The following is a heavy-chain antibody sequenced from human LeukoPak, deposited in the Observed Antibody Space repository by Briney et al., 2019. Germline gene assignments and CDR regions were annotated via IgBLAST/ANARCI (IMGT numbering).Heavy chain of an antibody. CDR3: AGQAAAGETFDY. Sequence: SETLSLTCNVSGGSISNYYWSWIRQPAGKELEWIGRVYTSGSTIYNPSLKSRVTLSKDTSKNQFSLTLNSVTAADTAVYYCAGQAAAGETFDYWGQGTLVTVSS. CDR1: GGSISNYY. D-gene: IGHD6-13*01. V-gene: IGHV4-4*07. J-gene: IGHJ4*02. CDR2: VYTSGST.